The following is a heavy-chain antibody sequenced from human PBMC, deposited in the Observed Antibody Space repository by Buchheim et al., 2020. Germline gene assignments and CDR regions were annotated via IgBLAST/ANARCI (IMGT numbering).Heavy chain of an antibody. CDR1: GFTFSSYG. D-gene: IGHD3-22*01. Sequence: QVQLVESGGGVVQPGRSLRLSCAASGFTFSSYGMHWVRQAPGKGLAWVAFIRYDGSNKYYADSVKGRSTISRDNSQNTLYLQMNSLRAEDTAVYYCAKDASGRSGYPAYWGQGTL. CDR3: AKDASGRSGYPAY. J-gene: IGHJ4*02. V-gene: IGHV3-30*02. CDR2: IRYDGSNK.